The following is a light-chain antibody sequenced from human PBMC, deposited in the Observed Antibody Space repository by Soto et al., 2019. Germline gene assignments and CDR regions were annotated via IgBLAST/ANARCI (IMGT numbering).Light chain of an antibody. CDR2: GAS. V-gene: IGKV3-20*01. J-gene: IGKJ3*01. CDR1: QSVSRSY. CDR3: QQYGGSPPFT. Sequence: EIVLTQSPGTQSLSPGKGATLSRRASQSVSRSYLAWYQRNPGQAPRLFIYGASSTATSIPDMFSGSGSGTNFTVTISILEHEELAVYSCQQYGGSPPFTFVPMTRVHI.